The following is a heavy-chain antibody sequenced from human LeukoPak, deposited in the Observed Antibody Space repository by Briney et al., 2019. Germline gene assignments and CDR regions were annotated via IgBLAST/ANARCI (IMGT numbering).Heavy chain of an antibody. V-gene: IGHV3-7*01. D-gene: IGHD2-15*01. CDR3: ARDPPRRAPPIVVVVAATYPDY. CDR1: GFRFSSYW. J-gene: IGHJ4*02. Sequence: QAGGSLRLSCAASGFRFSSYWMSWVRQAPGKGLEWVANIQQDGSEKYYVDSVKGRFTISRDNAKNSLYLQMNSLRAEDTAVYYCARDPPRRAPPIVVVVAATYPDYWGQGTLVTVSS. CDR2: IQQDGSEK.